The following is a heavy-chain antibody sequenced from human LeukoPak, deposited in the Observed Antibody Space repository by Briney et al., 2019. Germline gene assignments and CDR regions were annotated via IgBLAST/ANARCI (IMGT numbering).Heavy chain of an antibody. V-gene: IGHV4-34*01. CDR1: GGSFSGYY. CDR3: ARGKTSSTPSWFDY. CDR2: INHSGST. J-gene: IGHJ4*02. D-gene: IGHD2-15*01. Sequence: PSETLSLTCAVYGGSFSGYYWSWIRQPPGKGLEWIGEINHSGSTNYNPSLKSRVTISVDTSKNQFSLKLSSVTAADTAVYYCARGKTSSTPSWFDYWGQGTLVTVSS.